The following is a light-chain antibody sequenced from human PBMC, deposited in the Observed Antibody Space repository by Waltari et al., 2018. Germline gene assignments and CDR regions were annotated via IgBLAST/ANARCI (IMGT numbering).Light chain of an antibody. Sequence: QSVLTQPPSASGTPGQRVTISCSGSSSNIGSNSVNWYQQLPGTAPKLLVYGNYQRPSVVPDRVSGSKSGTSASLAISGLQSQDEADYYCAAWDDSLNGVVFGGGTKLTV. CDR3: AAWDDSLNGVV. CDR1: SSNIGSNS. V-gene: IGLV1-44*01. CDR2: GNY. J-gene: IGLJ2*01.